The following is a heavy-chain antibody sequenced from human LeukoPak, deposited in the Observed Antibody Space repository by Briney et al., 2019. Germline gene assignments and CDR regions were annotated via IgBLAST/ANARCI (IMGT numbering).Heavy chain of an antibody. CDR3: ATDCSGSSCYPAGFDY. V-gene: IGHV4-4*07. CDR2: IYTGGYT. D-gene: IGHD2-15*01. CDR1: GGSISSYY. Sequence: SETLSLTCTVSGGSISSYYWNWIRQPAGKGLEWIGRIYTGGYTNYNPSVKSRVTMSVDTSKNQFSLKLSSVTAADTAVYYCATDCSGSSCYPAGFDYWGQGILVTVSS. J-gene: IGHJ4*02.